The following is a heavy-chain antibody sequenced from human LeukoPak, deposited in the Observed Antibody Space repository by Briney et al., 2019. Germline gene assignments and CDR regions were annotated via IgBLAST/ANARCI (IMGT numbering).Heavy chain of an antibody. CDR3: ARAFGVGATSG. D-gene: IGHD1-26*01. CDR1: GTSFTRYY. J-gene: IGHJ4*02. CDR2: INHSGST. Sequence: SETLSLTCAVYGTSFTRYYWTWVRQSPGKGLEWIGDINHSGSTNYNPSLKSRVTISVDTSKNQFSLKLSSVTAADTAVYYCARAFGVGATSGWGQGTLVTVSS. V-gene: IGHV4-34*01.